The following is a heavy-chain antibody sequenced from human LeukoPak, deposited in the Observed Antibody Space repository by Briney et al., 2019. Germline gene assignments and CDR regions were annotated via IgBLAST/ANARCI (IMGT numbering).Heavy chain of an antibody. CDR2: IYPGDSDT. D-gene: IGHD4-23*01. J-gene: IGHJ4*02. CDR1: GYSFTRYW. Sequence: GESLNIFCKGSGYSFTRYWIGLVRQMPGKGLEWMGIIYPGDSDTRYSPSFQGQVTISADKSISTAYLQWSSLKASDTAMYYCARLPYGANSLHYWGQGTLVTVSS. CDR3: ARLPYGANSLHY. V-gene: IGHV5-51*01.